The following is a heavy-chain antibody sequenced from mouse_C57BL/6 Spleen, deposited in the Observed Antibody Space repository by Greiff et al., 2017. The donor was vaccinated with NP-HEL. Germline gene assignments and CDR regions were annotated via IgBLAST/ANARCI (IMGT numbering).Heavy chain of an antibody. CDR3: ARFDTTVARYWYFDV. CDR2: INPNNGGT. J-gene: IGHJ1*03. Sequence: EVQLQQSGPELVKPGASVKIPCKASGYTFTDYNMDWVKQSHGKSLEWIGDINPNNGGTIYNQKFKGKATLTVAKSSSTAYMELRSLTSEDTAFYYCARFDTTVARYWYFDVWGTGTTVTVSS. CDR1: GYTFTDYN. D-gene: IGHD1-1*01. V-gene: IGHV1-18*01.